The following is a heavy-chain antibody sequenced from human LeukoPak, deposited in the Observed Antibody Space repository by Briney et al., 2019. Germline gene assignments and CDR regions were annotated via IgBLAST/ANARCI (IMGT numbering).Heavy chain of an antibody. Sequence: PGGSLRLSCAVSGFSVSSNYWAWVRQAPGKGLEWVSLIYNDGRTYYADSVKGRFTISRDTSMNTVYFQMNSLRGEDTAVYYCARSYGDYANWFDPWGQGTLVTVSS. V-gene: IGHV3-53*01. D-gene: IGHD4-17*01. CDR3: ARSYGDYANWFDP. J-gene: IGHJ5*02. CDR1: GFSVSSNY. CDR2: IYNDGRT.